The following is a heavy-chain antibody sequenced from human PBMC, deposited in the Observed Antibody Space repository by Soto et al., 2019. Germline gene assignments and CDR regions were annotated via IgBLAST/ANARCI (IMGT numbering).Heavy chain of an antibody. CDR3: ARRQDIVVVVAALDY. D-gene: IGHD2-15*01. Sequence: EVQLVESGGGLVKPGGSPRLSCAASGFTFSSYSMNWVRQAPGKGLEWVSSISSSSSYIYYADSVKGRFTISRDNAKNSLYLQMNSLRAEDTAVYYCARRQDIVVVVAALDYWGQGTLVTVSS. CDR1: GFTFSSYS. J-gene: IGHJ4*02. CDR2: ISSSSSYI. V-gene: IGHV3-21*01.